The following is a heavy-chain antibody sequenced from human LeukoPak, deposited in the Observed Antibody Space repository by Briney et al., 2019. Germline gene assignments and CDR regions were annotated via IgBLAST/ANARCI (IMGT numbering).Heavy chain of an antibody. V-gene: IGHV3-7*01. CDR2: INPDGRTK. J-gene: IGHJ4*02. D-gene: IGHD1-14*01. CDR1: GFTFSSSW. Sequence: GGSLRLSCVASGFTFSSSWVSWVRQAPGEGLEFVANINPDGRTKNYVDSVKGRFTISRDNAKSSLDLQMSSLRAEDTAVYYCATQQGGNPAYWGQGTLVTVSS. CDR3: ATQQGGNPAY.